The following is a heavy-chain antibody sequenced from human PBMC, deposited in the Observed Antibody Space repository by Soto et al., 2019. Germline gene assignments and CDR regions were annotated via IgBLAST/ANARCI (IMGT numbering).Heavy chain of an antibody. D-gene: IGHD2-15*01. Sequence: QVQLVESGVGVVQPGRSLRLSCAASGFTFSSYLMHWVRQAPGKGLEWVAVLFSDGSGKYYADSVKGRFTISRDNSKNTVYLQKNSLIAEDAGVYYCGREPTGLGGSAFDFWGQGTLVTVSS. CDR1: GFTFSSYL. V-gene: IGHV3-30-3*01. CDR3: GREPTGLGGSAFDF. CDR2: LFSDGSGK. J-gene: IGHJ4*02.